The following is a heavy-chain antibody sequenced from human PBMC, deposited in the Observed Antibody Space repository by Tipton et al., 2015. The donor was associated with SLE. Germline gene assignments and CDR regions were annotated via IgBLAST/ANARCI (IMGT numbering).Heavy chain of an antibody. CDR3: ARDREVSGARGYYYGMDV. Sequence: QLVQSGAEVKKPGSSVKVSCKASGGTFSSYAISWVRQAPGQGLEWMGGIIPIFGTANYAQKFQGRVTITVDESTSTAYMELSSLRSEDTAVYYCARDREVSGARGYYYGMDVWGQGTTVTVSS. CDR2: IIPIFGTA. V-gene: IGHV1-69*01. D-gene: IGHD1-26*01. CDR1: GGTFSSYA. J-gene: IGHJ6*02.